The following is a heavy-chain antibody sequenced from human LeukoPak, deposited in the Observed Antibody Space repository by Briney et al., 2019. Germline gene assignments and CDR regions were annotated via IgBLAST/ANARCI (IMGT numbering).Heavy chain of an antibody. Sequence: PSETLSLTCAFYGGSLSGYYWNWIRQSPGKGLEWIGEINHSGSVNYDPSFKSRVTISVDTSKNQFSLKLTSVTAADTAVYFCARHLGATALYSYYYMDVWGKGTPVTVSS. V-gene: IGHV4-34*01. CDR2: INHSGSV. J-gene: IGHJ6*03. CDR3: ARHLGATALYSYYYMDV. D-gene: IGHD1-26*01. CDR1: GGSLSGYY.